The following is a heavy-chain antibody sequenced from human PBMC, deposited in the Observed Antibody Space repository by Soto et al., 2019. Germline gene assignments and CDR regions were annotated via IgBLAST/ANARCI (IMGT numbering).Heavy chain of an antibody. Sequence: QVQLQQWGAGLLKPSETLSLTCAVYGGSFSGYYWNWIRQPPGKGLEWIGEINHSGSTNYNPSLKSRVTRSVDTSKNQFSLKLSSVTAADTAVYYCARGYGRTFDYWGQGTLVTVSS. CDR1: GGSFSGYY. CDR2: INHSGST. D-gene: IGHD3-10*01. V-gene: IGHV4-34*01. J-gene: IGHJ4*02. CDR3: ARGYGRTFDY.